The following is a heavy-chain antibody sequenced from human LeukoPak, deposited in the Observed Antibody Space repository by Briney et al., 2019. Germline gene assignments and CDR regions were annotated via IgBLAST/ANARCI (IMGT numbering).Heavy chain of an antibody. CDR2: INPSGGST. J-gene: IGHJ4*02. Sequence: ASVKVSCKASGYTFTSYYMHWVRQAPGQGLEWMGIINPSGGSTSYAQKFQGRVTMTRDTSTSTVYMELSSLRSEDTAVYYCAREPTDDEVGLTHDGFDFWGQGTLVTVSS. V-gene: IGHV1-46*01. CDR3: AREPTDDEVGLTHDGFDF. D-gene: IGHD1-26*01. CDR1: GYTFTSYY.